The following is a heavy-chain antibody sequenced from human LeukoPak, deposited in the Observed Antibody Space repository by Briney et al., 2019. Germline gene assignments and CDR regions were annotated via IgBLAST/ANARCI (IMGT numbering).Heavy chain of an antibody. CDR1: GGSISSSSYY. CDR3: ARLGRRYYYMDF. J-gene: IGHJ6*03. V-gene: IGHV4-39*01. Sequence: SETLSLTCSVSGGSISSSSYYWGWIRQPPGTGLEWIGSIYYSGNTYYNPSLKSRVTISVDTSKNQFSLKLSSVTAADTAVYYCARLGRRYYYMDFWGKGTTVTVYS. CDR2: IYYSGNT.